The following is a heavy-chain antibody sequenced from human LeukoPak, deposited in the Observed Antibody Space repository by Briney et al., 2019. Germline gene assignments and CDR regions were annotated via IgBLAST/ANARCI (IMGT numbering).Heavy chain of an antibody. CDR1: GFTFSSYA. D-gene: IGHD3-10*01. V-gene: IGHV3-30-3*01. J-gene: IGHJ5*02. CDR3: ARGSGYYNWFDP. Sequence: GRSLRLSCAASGFTFSSYAMHWVRQAPGKGLEWVAVISYDGSNKYYADSVKGRFTISRDNSKNTLYLQMNSLRAEDTAVYYCARGSGYYNWFDPWGQGTLVTVSS. CDR2: ISYDGSNK.